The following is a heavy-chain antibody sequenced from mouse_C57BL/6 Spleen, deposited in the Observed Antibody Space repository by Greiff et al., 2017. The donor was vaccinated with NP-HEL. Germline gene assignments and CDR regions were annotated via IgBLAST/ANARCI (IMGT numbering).Heavy chain of an antibody. Sequence: VNVVESGPELVKPGASVKISCKASGYAFSSSWMNWVKQRPGKGLEWIGRIYPGDGDTNYNGKFKGKATLTADKSSSTAYMQLSSLTSEDSAVYFCARPHYYYGSTPFAYWGQGTLVTVSA. CDR3: ARPHYYYGSTPFAY. CDR2: IYPGDGDT. V-gene: IGHV1-82*01. CDR1: GYAFSSSW. J-gene: IGHJ3*01. D-gene: IGHD1-1*01.